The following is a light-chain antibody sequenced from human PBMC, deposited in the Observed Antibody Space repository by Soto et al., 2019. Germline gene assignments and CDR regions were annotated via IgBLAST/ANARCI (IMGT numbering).Light chain of an antibody. J-gene: IGLJ2*01. Sequence: QSALTQPASVSGSPGQSITISCTGTSSDVGGYKYVSWYQQHPDKAPKLIIFEVSNRPSGISSRFSGSKSGNTASLTISGLQAEDEADYYCSSYTTTATVLFGGGTKLTVL. V-gene: IGLV2-14*01. CDR3: SSYTTTATVL. CDR2: EVS. CDR1: SSDVGGYKY.